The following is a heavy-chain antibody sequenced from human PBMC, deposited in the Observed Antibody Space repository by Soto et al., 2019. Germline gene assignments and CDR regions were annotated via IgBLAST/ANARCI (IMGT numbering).Heavy chain of an antibody. CDR1: GGSISSYY. Sequence: SETLSLTCTVSGGSISSYYWSWIRQPPGKGLEWIGYIYYSGSTNYNPSLKSRVTISVDTSKNQFSLKLSSVTAADTAVYYCARGHTAMALGYYFDYWGQGTLVTVSS. V-gene: IGHV4-59*01. D-gene: IGHD5-18*01. J-gene: IGHJ4*02. CDR2: IYYSGST. CDR3: ARGHTAMALGYYFDY.